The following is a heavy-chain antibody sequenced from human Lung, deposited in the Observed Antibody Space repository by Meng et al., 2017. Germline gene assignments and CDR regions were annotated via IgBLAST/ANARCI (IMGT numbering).Heavy chain of an antibody. V-gene: IGHV1-46*01. Sequence: ASVKVSCKASGYTFTSYYMHWVRQAPGQGLEWMEIINPSGGSTSYAQKFQGRVTMTRDPSTSTVYMELSSLRSEDTAVYYCARVQISSSWNGAFDYWGQGTLVTVSS. D-gene: IGHD6-13*01. J-gene: IGHJ4*02. CDR2: INPSGGST. CDR3: ARVQISSSWNGAFDY. CDR1: GYTFTSYY.